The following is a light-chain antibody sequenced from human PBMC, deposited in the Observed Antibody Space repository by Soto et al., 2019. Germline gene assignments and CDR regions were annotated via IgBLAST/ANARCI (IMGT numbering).Light chain of an antibody. CDR3: QQRNMWPPIT. V-gene: IGKV3-11*01. J-gene: IGKJ5*01. CDR2: DAS. CDR1: QSVRTY. Sequence: EMVQTQSPVTLSLSPGDRATLACRASQSVRTYLARYQVKPGQAPRLLIYDASSRASGVPARFSGSGSGTDFTLTISSLEPEDFAVYYCQQRNMWPPITFGQGTRLEIK.